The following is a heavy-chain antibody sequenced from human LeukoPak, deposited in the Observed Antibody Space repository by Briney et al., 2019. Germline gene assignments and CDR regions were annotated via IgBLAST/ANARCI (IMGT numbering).Heavy chain of an antibody. V-gene: IGHV3-72*01. D-gene: IGHD4-17*01. CDR2: VRNKPNGYTT. CDR3: TRVRHGDYFDY. J-gene: IGHJ4*02. Sequence: GGSLRLSCAASGFSISDHYMDWVRQAPGKGLEWVGRVRNKPNGYTTDYGTSVKGRFTISRDDSKNSLYLQMNSLTSEDTAVYYCTRVRHGDYFDYWGQGTLVSDSS. CDR1: GFSISDHY.